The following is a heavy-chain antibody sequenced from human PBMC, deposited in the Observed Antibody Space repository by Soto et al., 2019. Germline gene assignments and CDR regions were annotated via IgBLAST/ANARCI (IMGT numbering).Heavy chain of an antibody. V-gene: IGHV3-33*01. J-gene: IGHJ4*02. D-gene: IGHD6-19*01. Sequence: QVQLVKSGGGVVQPGRSLRLSCAASGFTFRSYGMHWVRQAPGKGLEWVAVIWYDGSNKYYADSVKGRFTISRDNSKNTLYLQMNSLRAEDTAVYYCARGHSSGWTDYWGQGTLVTVSS. CDR3: ARGHSSGWTDY. CDR1: GFTFRSYG. CDR2: IWYDGSNK.